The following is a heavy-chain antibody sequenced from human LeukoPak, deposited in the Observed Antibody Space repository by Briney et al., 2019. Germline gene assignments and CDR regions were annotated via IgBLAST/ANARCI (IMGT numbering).Heavy chain of an antibody. J-gene: IGHJ6*03. V-gene: IGHV3-21*01. CDR3: ARQSSWAYYYYMDV. CDR1: GFTFSSYS. CDR2: ISSSSSYI. D-gene: IGHD6-13*01. Sequence: GGSLRLSCAASGFTFSSYSMNWVRQAPGKGLEWVSSISSSSSYIYYADSVKGRFTISRDNAKNSLYLQMNSLRAQDTAVYYCARQSSWAYYYYMDVWGKGTTVTVSS.